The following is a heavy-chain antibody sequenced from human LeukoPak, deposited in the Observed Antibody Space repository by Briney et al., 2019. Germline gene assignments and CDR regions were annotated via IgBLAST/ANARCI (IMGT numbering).Heavy chain of an antibody. D-gene: IGHD4-17*01. Sequence: TGGSLRLSCAASGFTFSSYGMHWVRQAPGKGLEWVAFIRYDGGNKYYADSVKGRFTISRDNSKNTLYLQMNSLRAEDTAVYYCAKDLLSTVTTILDYWGQGTLVTVSS. J-gene: IGHJ4*02. V-gene: IGHV3-30*02. CDR3: AKDLLSTVTTILDY. CDR2: IRYDGGNK. CDR1: GFTFSSYG.